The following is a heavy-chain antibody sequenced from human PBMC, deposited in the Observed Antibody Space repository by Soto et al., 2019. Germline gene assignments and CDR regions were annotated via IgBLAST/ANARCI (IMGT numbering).Heavy chain of an antibody. Sequence: EVQLVESGGGLVQPGGSLRRSCAASGFTFSSYWIHWVRKAPGKGLVWVSRINSDGSSTSYADSVKCRFTISRDNAKNTLYLEINGLRAEDTGVYYCARDPDCRGGSCRGGGMDVWGQGTTVTVSS. CDR1: GFTFSSYW. CDR2: INSDGSST. V-gene: IGHV3-74*01. CDR3: ARDPDCRGGSCRGGGMDV. D-gene: IGHD2-15*01. J-gene: IGHJ6*02.